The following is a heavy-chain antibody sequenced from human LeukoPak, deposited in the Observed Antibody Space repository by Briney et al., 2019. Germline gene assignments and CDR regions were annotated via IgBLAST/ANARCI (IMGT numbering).Heavy chain of an antibody. J-gene: IGHJ5*02. V-gene: IGHV1-8*01. CDR1: GYTFTSYY. CDR2: INSNLGDT. D-gene: IGHD3-16*02. CDR3: ARGSYRYEDRGLDP. Sequence: WASVKVSCKASGYTFTSYYVNWVRQAPGQGLEWVGWINSNLGDTDYAQQFQGRVSITRNTAINTAYMEIRGLTSDDTAVYYCARGSYRYEDRGLDPWGQGTLITVSS.